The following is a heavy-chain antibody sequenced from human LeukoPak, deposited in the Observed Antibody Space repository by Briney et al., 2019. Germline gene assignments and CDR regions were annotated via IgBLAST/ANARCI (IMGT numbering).Heavy chain of an antibody. Sequence: SSQTLSLTCTVSGASIITTNYYWGWIRQPPGKGLEWIGSISYSGNAYYNPSLRSRLSISMDASKNQFSLMVRSVTAADTAVYYCARNLGQTWGTVTTDLWYFDHWGQGTLVPVSS. CDR1: GASIITTNYY. V-gene: IGHV4-39*01. J-gene: IGHJ4*02. D-gene: IGHD4-11*01. CDR3: ARNLGQTWGTVTTDLWYFDH. CDR2: ISYSGNA.